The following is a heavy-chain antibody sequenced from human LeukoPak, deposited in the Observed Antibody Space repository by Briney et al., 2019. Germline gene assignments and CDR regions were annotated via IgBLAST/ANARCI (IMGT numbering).Heavy chain of an antibody. CDR3: ARGRNDNGGMFFDS. CDR1: GGSLRSYY. Sequence: SETLSLTCTVSGGSLRSYYWSWIRQAPGEGLEWIGFISYSAYTSYTPSLKRRVAISVDTSKSQFSLRLTSMTAADTAIYYCARGRNDNGGMFFDSWAQGTLVTVST. CDR2: ISYSAYT. V-gene: IGHV4-59*01. D-gene: IGHD4-23*01. J-gene: IGHJ4*02.